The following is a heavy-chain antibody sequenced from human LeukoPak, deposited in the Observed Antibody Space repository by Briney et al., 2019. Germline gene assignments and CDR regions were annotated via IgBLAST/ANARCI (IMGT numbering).Heavy chain of an antibody. CDR1: GYTFTSYD. CDR2: MNPNSGNT. V-gene: IGHV1-8*01. J-gene: IGHJ3*02. CDR3: ARGGSYPIAGAFDI. Sequence: ASVKVSFKASGYTFTSYDINWVRQATGQGLEWMGWMNPNSGNTGYAQKFQGRVTMTRNTSISTAYMELSSLRSEDTAVYYCARGGSYPIAGAFDIWGQGTMVTVSS. D-gene: IGHD1-26*01.